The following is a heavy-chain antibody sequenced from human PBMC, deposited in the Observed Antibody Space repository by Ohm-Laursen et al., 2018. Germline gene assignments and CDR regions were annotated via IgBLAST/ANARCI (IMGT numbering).Heavy chain of an antibody. CDR3: ARAGDSSGNYLFDY. CDR1: GFIVSSDY. Sequence: SLRLSCAASGFIVSSDYMSWNRQAPGKGLEWVSYITSSSRTIYYADSVKGRFTISRDSAKNSLFLQMNSLRAEDTAVYYCARAGDSSGNYLFDYWGRGTLVTVSS. D-gene: IGHD3-22*01. CDR2: ITSSSRTI. J-gene: IGHJ4*02. V-gene: IGHV3-11*01.